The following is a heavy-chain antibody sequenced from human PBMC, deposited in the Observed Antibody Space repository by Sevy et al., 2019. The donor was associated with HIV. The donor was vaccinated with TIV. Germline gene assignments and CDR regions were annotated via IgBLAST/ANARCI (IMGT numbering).Heavy chain of an antibody. J-gene: IGHJ6*02. V-gene: IGHV3-7*01. Sequence: GRSLRLSCAASGFTFSSYWMSWVRQAPGKGLEWVANIKQDGSEKYYVDSVKGRFTISRDNAKNSLYLQMNSLRAEDTAVYYCARDVGEGGDYYGMDVWGQGTTVTVSS. CDR1: GFTFSSYW. CDR2: IKQDGSEK. CDR3: ARDVGEGGDYYGMDV. D-gene: IGHD3-3*01.